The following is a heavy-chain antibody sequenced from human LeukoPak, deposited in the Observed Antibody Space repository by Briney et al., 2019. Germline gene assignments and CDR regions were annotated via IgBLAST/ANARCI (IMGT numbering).Heavy chain of an antibody. Sequence: ASVKVSCKASGYTFTSYGISWVRQAPGQGLEWMGWISAYNGNTNYAQKLQGRVTMTTDTSTSTAYMELRSLRSDDTAVYYCASFHTYYYGSGSYYNALDYWGQGTLVTVSS. CDR2: ISAYNGNT. V-gene: IGHV1-18*01. CDR1: GYTFTSYG. J-gene: IGHJ4*02. D-gene: IGHD3-10*01. CDR3: ASFHTYYYGSGSYYNALDY.